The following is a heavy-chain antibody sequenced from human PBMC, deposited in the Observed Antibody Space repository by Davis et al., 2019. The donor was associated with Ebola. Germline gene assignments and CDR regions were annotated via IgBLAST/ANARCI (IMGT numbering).Heavy chain of an antibody. V-gene: IGHV4-61*01. D-gene: IGHD6-13*01. CDR2: MYYSGST. J-gene: IGHJ6*02. CDR1: GGSVSSGSYY. Sequence: MPSETLSLTCTVSGGSVSSGSYYWSWIRQPPGKGLEWIGYMYYSGSTNYNPSLKSRVTISVDTSKNQFSLKLSSVTAADTAVYYCARGSGSWYYYNILFWGQGTTVTVSS. CDR3: ARGSGSWYYYNILF.